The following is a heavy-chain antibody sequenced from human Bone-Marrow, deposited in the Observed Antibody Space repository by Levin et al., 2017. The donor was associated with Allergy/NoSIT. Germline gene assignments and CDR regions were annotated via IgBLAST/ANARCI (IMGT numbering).Heavy chain of an antibody. Sequence: TLSLTCVVSGASVTSDHWWSWLRQSPGKGLEWIGEIFHRGLTSYNPSLKNRGTISMDKSKNQFTLTVTSVTAADTAVYFCARGGRPFDYWGQGTLVTVS. CDR3: ARGGRPFDY. CDR1: GASVTSDHW. V-gene: IGHV4/OR15-8*02. J-gene: IGHJ4*02. CDR2: IFHRGLT.